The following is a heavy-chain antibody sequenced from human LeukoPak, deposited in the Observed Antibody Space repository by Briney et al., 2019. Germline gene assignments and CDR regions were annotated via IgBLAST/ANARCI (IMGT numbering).Heavy chain of an antibody. CDR1: GGSISSGDYY. J-gene: IGHJ3*02. D-gene: IGHD2-2*01. V-gene: IGHV4-30-4*01. Sequence: SRTLSLTCTVSGGSISSGDYYWSWIRQPPGKGLEWIGYIYYSGSTYYNPSLKSRVTISVDRSKNQFSLKLSSVTAADTAVYYCARAALYCSSTSCAGGYAFDIWGQGTMVTVSS. CDR2: IYYSGST. CDR3: ARAALYCSSTSCAGGYAFDI.